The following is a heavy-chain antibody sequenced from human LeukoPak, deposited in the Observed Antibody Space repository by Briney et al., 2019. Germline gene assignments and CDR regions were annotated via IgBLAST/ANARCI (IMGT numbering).Heavy chain of an antibody. V-gene: IGHV5-51*01. CDR1: GFSFTNYW. CDR3: ARQSGITVADTPSNLDH. CDR2: IYPDDSDT. Sequence: GESLKISCKGSGFSFTNYWIGWVRQMPGKGLEWMGIIYPDDSDTRYSPSFQGQVTISADKSISTAYLQWSSLRASDTAIYYCARQSGITVADTPSNLDHWGQGTLVAVSS. J-gene: IGHJ4*02. D-gene: IGHD6-13*01.